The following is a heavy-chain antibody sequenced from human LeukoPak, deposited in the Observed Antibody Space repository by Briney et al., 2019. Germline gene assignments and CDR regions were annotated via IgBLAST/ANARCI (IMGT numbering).Heavy chain of an antibody. CDR3: ARVVWYSSSWDDY. D-gene: IGHD6-13*01. J-gene: IGHJ4*02. V-gene: IGHV3-48*03. CDR2: ISCSGSTI. Sequence: GGSLRLSCAASGFIFSSYEMNWVRQAPGKGLEWVSYISCSGSTIYYADSVKGRFTISRDNAKNSLYLQMNSLRAEDTAVYYCARVVWYSSSWDDYWGQGTLVTVSS. CDR1: GFIFSSYE.